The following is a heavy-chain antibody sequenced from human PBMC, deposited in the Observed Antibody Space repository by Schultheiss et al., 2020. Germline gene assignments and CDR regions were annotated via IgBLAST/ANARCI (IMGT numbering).Heavy chain of an antibody. CDR2: INHSGST. V-gene: IGHV4-34*01. D-gene: IGHD2-2*01. CDR1: GGSFSGYY. J-gene: IGHJ5*02. CDR3: ARGTGYCSSTSCYSTTPGRSRWFDP. Sequence: SETLSLTCAVYGGSFSGYYWSWIRQPPGKGLEWIGEINHSGSTNYNPSLKSRVTISVDTSKNQFSLKLSSVTAADTAVYYCARGTGYCSSTSCYSTTPGRSRWFDPWGQGTLVTVSS.